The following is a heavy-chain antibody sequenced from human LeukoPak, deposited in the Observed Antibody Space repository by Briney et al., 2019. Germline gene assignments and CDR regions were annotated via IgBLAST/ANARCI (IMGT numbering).Heavy chain of an antibody. CDR3: VRAPGSGGFDS. V-gene: IGHV3-13*01. J-gene: IGHJ4*02. D-gene: IGHD6-19*01. Sequence: GGSLRLSCATSGXTLSGYDVHWVRQLTGKGLEWVSSIGNVADTYYSGSVKGRFVISRDNARNFVFLQMNSLRAEDTAVYYCVRAPGSGGFDSWGQGAQVTVSS. CDR2: IGNVADT. CDR1: GXTLSGYD.